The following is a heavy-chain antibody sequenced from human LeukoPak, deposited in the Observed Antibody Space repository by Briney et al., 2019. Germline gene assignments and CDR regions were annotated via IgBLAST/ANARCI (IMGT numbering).Heavy chain of an antibody. J-gene: IGHJ3*02. CDR3: ARGVTMVRGVIGAFDI. Sequence: KVSCKGSGYSFTSYWIGWVRQMPGKGLEWMGIIYPGDSDTRYSPSFQGQVTISADKSISTAYLQWSSLKASDSAMYYCARGVTMVRGVIGAFDIWGQGTMVTVSS. CDR1: GYSFTSYW. V-gene: IGHV5-51*01. D-gene: IGHD3-10*01. CDR2: IYPGDSDT.